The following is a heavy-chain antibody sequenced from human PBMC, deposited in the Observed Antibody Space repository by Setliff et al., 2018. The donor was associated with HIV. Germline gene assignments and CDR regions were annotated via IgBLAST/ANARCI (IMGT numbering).Heavy chain of an antibody. CDR1: GGSIGSSSYY. J-gene: IGHJ3*02. CDR3: ARRTKFSQLWEALDI. Sequence: PSETLSLTCTVSGGSIGSSSYYWGWIRQPPGKGLEWIGSIYYSGSTYYNPSLKSRVTISVDTSQNQFSLTLSSVTAADTAVYYCARRTKFSQLWEALDIWGQGTMVTVSS. V-gene: IGHV4-39*01. CDR2: IYYSGST. D-gene: IGHD5-18*01.